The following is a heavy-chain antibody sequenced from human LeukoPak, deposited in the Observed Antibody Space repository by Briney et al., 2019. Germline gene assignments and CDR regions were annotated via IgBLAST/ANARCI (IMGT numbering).Heavy chain of an antibody. CDR3: ARGRAAFGYSGDNWFDP. D-gene: IGHD6-19*01. J-gene: IGHJ5*02. CDR1: GFTFNFYS. CDR2: ISSDGVTK. Sequence: GGSLRLSCAASGFTFNFYSMNWVRQAPGRGLEWVATISSDGVTKHYADYVKGRFTISRDNSDDMLYLQMTSLRPEDTAVYYCARGRAAFGYSGDNWFDPWGQGTLVTVSS. V-gene: IGHV3-30*03.